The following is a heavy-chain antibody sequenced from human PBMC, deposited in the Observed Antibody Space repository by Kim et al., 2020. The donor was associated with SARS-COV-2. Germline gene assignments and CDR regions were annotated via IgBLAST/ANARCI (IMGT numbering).Heavy chain of an antibody. CDR3: AKWGYTYLYYFDY. J-gene: IGHJ4*02. V-gene: IGHV3-23*01. D-gene: IGHD5-18*01. CDR1: GFTFSSYA. CDR2: ISDSGGNT. Sequence: GGSLRLSCAASGFTFSSYAMSWVRQAPGKGLEWVSAISDSGGNTYYAGSVKGRFTISRDTSKNTLYLQMNSLRAEDTAVYYCAKWGYTYLYYFDYWGQGTLVTVSS.